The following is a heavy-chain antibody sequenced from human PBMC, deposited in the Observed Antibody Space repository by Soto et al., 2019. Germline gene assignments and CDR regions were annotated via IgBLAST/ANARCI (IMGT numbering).Heavy chain of an antibody. CDR2: INHSGST. V-gene: IGHV4-34*01. Sequence: SETLSLTCAVYGGSFSGYYWGWIRQPPGKGVEGIGEINHSGSTNYNPSLKSRVTISVDTSKNQFSLKLGAVTAADRAGYYCARPGGGPSRYSGMDVWGPGTTVTVSS. CDR1: GGSFSGYY. J-gene: IGHJ6*02. D-gene: IGHD1-26*01. CDR3: ARPGGGPSRYSGMDV.